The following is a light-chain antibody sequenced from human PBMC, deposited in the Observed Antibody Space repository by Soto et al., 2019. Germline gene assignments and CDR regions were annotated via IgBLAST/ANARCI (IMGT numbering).Light chain of an antibody. CDR3: RHYNSYSEA. Sequence: DIQITQSPSTLSGSVGDRFTITCRASQTISSWLAWYQQKPGKAPKLLIYKASTLKSGVPSRFSGSGSGTEFTLTISSLQPDDFATYYCRHYNSYSEAFGQGTKVDIK. V-gene: IGKV1-5*03. J-gene: IGKJ1*01. CDR2: KAS. CDR1: QTISSW.